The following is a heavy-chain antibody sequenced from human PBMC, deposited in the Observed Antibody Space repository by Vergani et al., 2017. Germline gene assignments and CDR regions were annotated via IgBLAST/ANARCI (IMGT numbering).Heavy chain of an antibody. D-gene: IGHD2-15*01. CDR2: ISGSGAST. J-gene: IGHJ4*02. CDR3: ARDTSGGVFDY. CDR1: GFTFSSYA. V-gene: IGHV3-23*01. Sequence: EVQLLESGGGLVQPGGSLRLSCAASGFTFSSYAMSWVRQAPGKGLEWVSVISGSGASTYYADSVKGRFTISRDNSKNTLYLQMNSLRAEDTDVYYCARDTSGGVFDYWGQGTLVTVSS.